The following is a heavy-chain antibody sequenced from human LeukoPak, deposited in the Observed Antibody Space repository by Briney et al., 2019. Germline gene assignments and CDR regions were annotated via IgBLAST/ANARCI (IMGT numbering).Heavy chain of an antibody. Sequence: ASVKVSCKASGGTFSSYAISWVRQAPGQGLEWMGGIIPIFGTANYAQKFQGRVTITADESTSTAYMELSSLRSEDTAVYYCARYYYDSSGYYWRVYYGMDVWGRGTTVTVSS. CDR2: IIPIFGTA. CDR1: GGTFSSYA. V-gene: IGHV1-69*13. J-gene: IGHJ6*02. D-gene: IGHD3-22*01. CDR3: ARYYYDSSGYYWRVYYGMDV.